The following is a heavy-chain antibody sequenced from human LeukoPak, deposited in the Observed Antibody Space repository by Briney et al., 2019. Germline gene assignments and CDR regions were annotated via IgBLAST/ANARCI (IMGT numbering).Heavy chain of an antibody. CDR2: IIPIFGTA. D-gene: IGHD3-3*01. Sequence: SVKVSCKASGGTFSSYAISWVRQAPGQGLEWMGGIIPIFGTANYAQKFQGRVTITADESTSTAYMELSSLRSEDTAVYYCARDFWNGYYTGQDYYYYGMDVWGQGTTVTVSS. CDR1: GGTFSSYA. CDR3: ARDFWNGYYTGQDYYYYGMDV. V-gene: IGHV1-69*13. J-gene: IGHJ6*02.